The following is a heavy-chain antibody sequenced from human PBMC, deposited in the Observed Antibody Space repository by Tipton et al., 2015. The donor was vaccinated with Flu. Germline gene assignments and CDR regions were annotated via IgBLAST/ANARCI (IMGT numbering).Heavy chain of an antibody. CDR2: IIPIFGTA. V-gene: IGHV1-69*01. Sequence: QSGAEVKKPGSSVKVSCKASGGTFSSYAISWVRQAPGQGLEWMGGIIPIFGTANYAQKFQGRVTITADESTSTAYMELSSLRSEDTAVYYCAREVCSSTSCRAPDAFDIWGQGTMVTVSS. D-gene: IGHD2-2*01. CDR3: AREVCSSTSCRAPDAFDI. J-gene: IGHJ3*02. CDR1: GGTFSSYA.